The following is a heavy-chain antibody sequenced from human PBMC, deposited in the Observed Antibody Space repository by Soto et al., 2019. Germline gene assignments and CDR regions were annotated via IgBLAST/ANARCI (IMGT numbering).Heavy chain of an antibody. CDR3: ARGAINYYYGDV. CDR1: GFTFSDYW. Sequence: EVQLVESGGGLVQPGGSLRLSCAASGFTFSDYWMHWVRQAPGKGLEWVSRIKRDGSTTNYADSVKGRFTISRDNAKNTLYLEVNSLRVEDTADYYCARGAINYYYGDVWGKGTTVTVSS. J-gene: IGHJ6*03. V-gene: IGHV3-74*01. CDR2: IKRDGSTT.